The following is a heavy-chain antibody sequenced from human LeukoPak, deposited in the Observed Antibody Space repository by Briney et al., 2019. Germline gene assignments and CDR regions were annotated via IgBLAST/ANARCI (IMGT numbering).Heavy chain of an antibody. CDR3: ARDHDWAFDY. D-gene: IGHD3-9*01. J-gene: IGHJ4*02. CDR2: INRGGDNI. Sequence: PGGSLRLPCSASGFTFSSYSMNWVRQAPGKGLEWFAYINRGGDNIWYADSVKGRFTISRDNARDSLFLQMNSLRDEDTAVYYCARDHDWAFDYWGQGTLVTVSS. CDR1: GFTFSSYS. V-gene: IGHV3-48*02.